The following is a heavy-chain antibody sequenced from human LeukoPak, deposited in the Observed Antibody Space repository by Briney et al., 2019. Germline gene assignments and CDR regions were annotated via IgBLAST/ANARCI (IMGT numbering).Heavy chain of an antibody. CDR2: TRNKANSYTT. D-gene: IGHD2-15*01. Sequence: GGSLRLSCAASGFTFSDHYMDWVRQAPGKGLEWVGRTRNKANSYTTEYAASVKGRFTISRDDSKNSLYLQMNSLKTEDTAVYYCARDRRVVVAATYYYYHMDVWGKGTTVTVSS. V-gene: IGHV3-72*01. CDR3: ARDRRVVVAATYYYYHMDV. CDR1: GFTFSDHY. J-gene: IGHJ6*03.